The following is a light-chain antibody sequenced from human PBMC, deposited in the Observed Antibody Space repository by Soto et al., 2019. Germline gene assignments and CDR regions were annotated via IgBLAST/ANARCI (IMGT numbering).Light chain of an antibody. J-gene: IGLJ1*01. CDR1: SSNIGAHYD. V-gene: IGLV1-40*01. Sequence: QSVLTQPPSVSGAPGQRVTISCTGSSSNIGAHYDVHWYQHLPGTSPKVLIYGSTNRPSGVPDRFSGSKSGTSASLAITGLQAEDEADYYCQSYDRGLSGYVFGTGTKVPXL. CDR3: QSYDRGLSGYV. CDR2: GST.